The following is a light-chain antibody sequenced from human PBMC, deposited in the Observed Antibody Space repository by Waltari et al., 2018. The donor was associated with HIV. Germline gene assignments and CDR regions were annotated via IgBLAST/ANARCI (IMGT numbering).Light chain of an antibody. V-gene: IGKV1-12*01. CDR2: AAS. Sequence: DIQMTQSPSSVSASVGDRVTITCRACHSIGRWLVWYQQTPGKAPKLIIYAASTLQTGVPSMFSGSGSGTSFTLTISSLQPEDFATYYCQQASSLPLTFGEGTKVEIK. CDR3: QQASSLPLT. J-gene: IGKJ4*01. CDR1: HSIGRW.